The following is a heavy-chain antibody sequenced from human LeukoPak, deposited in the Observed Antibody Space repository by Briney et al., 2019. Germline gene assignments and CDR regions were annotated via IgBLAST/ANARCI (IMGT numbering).Heavy chain of an antibody. CDR3: AKDSSGFYGDYGGRWFDP. V-gene: IGHV3-30*02. D-gene: IGHD4-17*01. CDR1: GFTFSGYG. J-gene: IGHJ5*02. Sequence: GGSLRLSCAASGFTFSGYGVHWVRQAPGKGLEWVAFIRYDGNNEYYADSVKGRFTISRDNSKNTLFLQMNSLRAEDTAVYYCAKDSSGFYGDYGGRWFDPWGQGTLVTVSS. CDR2: IRYDGNNE.